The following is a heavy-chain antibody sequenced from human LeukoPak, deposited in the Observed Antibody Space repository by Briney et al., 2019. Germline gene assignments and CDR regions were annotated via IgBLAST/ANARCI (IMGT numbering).Heavy chain of an antibody. V-gene: IGHV4-4*07. J-gene: IGHJ4*02. Sequence: SETLSLTCTGSGCSISSYYWRWIRQPAGKGLEWIGRIYTSGSTNYNPSLKSRVTMSEDTSKNQFSLKLSSVTAADTAVYYCARDSGYESDYWGQGTLVTVSS. CDR3: ARDSGYESDY. CDR2: IYTSGST. D-gene: IGHD5-12*01. CDR1: GCSISSYY.